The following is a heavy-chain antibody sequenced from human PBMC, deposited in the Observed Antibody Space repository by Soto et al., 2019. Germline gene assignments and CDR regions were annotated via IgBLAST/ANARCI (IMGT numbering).Heavy chain of an antibody. D-gene: IGHD3-10*01. V-gene: IGHV3-30-3*01. J-gene: IGHJ6*02. CDR2: ISYDGSNK. Sequence: GGSLRLSCAASGFTFSSYAMHWVRQAPGKGLEWVAVISYDGSNKYYADSVKGRFTISRGNSKNTLYLQMNSLRAEDTAVYYCAREGYYGSGSYGIYYYYGMDVWGQGTTVTVSS. CDR3: AREGYYGSGSYGIYYYYGMDV. CDR1: GFTFSSYA.